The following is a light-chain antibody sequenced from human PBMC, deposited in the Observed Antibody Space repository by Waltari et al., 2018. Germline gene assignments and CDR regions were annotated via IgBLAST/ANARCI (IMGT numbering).Light chain of an antibody. CDR1: TNDLGSYNY. J-gene: IGLJ3*02. V-gene: IGLV2-11*01. CDR2: DVI. CDR3: CSYAGSYTWV. Sequence: SALTQPRSVSGSPGQSVTISCPGTTNDLGSYNYVAWYQQHPGKAPKLIILDVIKRPSGVPDRLSGSKSGNTASLTFSGLRAEDEAEYYCCSYAGSYTWVFGGGTKLTVV.